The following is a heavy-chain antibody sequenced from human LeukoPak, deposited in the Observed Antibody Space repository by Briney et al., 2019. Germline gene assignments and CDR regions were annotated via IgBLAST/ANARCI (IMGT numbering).Heavy chain of an antibody. D-gene: IGHD3-3*01. V-gene: IGHV3-74*01. CDR3: ARGFTIFGVVNDAFDI. CDR1: GFTFSDYW. Sequence: PGGSLRLSCAASGFTFSDYWMHWARQAPGKGLVWVSRIDSDGSSTSNADSVKGRFTISRDNAKNTVYLQMNSLRAEDTAVYYCARGFTIFGVVNDAFDIWGQGTMVTVSS. J-gene: IGHJ3*02. CDR2: IDSDGSST.